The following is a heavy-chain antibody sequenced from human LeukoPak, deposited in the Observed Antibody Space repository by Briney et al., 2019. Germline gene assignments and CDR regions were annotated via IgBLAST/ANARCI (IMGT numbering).Heavy chain of an antibody. CDR3: AREIPIVVVPLGAFDI. J-gene: IGHJ3*02. V-gene: IGHV7-4-1*02. Sequence: ASVKVSWKASGYTFPSYDINWVRQAPGQGLEWMGWINTNTRNPTYAQGFTGRFVFSLDTSVSTAYLQISSLKAEDTAVYYCAREIPIVVVPLGAFDIWGQGTMVTVSS. CDR2: INTNTRNP. D-gene: IGHD3-22*01. CDR1: GYTFPSYD.